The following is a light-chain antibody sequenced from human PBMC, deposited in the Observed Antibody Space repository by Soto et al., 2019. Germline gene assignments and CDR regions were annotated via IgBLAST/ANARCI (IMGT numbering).Light chain of an antibody. CDR2: AAS. J-gene: IGKJ1*01. Sequence: EIVLTQSPGTLSLSPGERATLSCRPSQSVGSTYLDWYQQKPGQAPRLLIYAASSRATGIPDRFSGSASATDFPLTSARLEPDDFAVYYCRHYINAQWTFGQGTKVEIK. V-gene: IGKV3-20*01. CDR3: RHYINAQWT. CDR1: QSVGSTY.